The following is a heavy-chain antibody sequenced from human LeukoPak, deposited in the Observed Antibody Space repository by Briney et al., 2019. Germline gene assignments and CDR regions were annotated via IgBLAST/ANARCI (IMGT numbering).Heavy chain of an antibody. CDR3: VRGPYSSSWYEFDY. J-gene: IGHJ4*02. Sequence: SETLSLTCAVYGGSFSGYYWSWIRQPPGKGLEWIGEINHSGGTNYNPSLKSRVTISVDTSKNQFSLKLSSVTAADTAVYYCVRGPYSSSWYEFDYWGQGTLVTVSS. D-gene: IGHD6-13*01. CDR2: INHSGGT. V-gene: IGHV4-34*01. CDR1: GGSFSGYY.